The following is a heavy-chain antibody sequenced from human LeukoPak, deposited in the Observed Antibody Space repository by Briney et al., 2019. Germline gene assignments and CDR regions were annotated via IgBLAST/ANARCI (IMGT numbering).Heavy chain of an antibody. CDR2: IYHSGST. CDR1: GGSIGSSNW. J-gene: IGHJ4*02. D-gene: IGHD3-10*01. V-gene: IGHV4-4*02. Sequence: KSSETLSLTCAVSGGSIGSSNWWSWVRQPPGKGLEWIGEIYHSGSTNYNPSLKSRVTISVDKSKNQFSLKLSSVTAADTAVYYCARRAQYYYGSGSYYKPLDYWGQGTLVTVSS. CDR3: ARRAQYYYGSGSYYKPLDY.